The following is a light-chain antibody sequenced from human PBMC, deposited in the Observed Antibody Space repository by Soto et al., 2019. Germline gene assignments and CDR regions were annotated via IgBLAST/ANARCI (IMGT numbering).Light chain of an antibody. CDR1: QSVSSSY. J-gene: IGKJ1*01. CDR3: QHYGSSMWT. Sequence: DIVLTQSPGTLSLSPGERATLSCRASQSVSSSYLAWYQQKPGQAPRLLIYGASGRPTGIPDRFSGSGSGTDFTLTISGLEPEDFAVYYCQHYGSSMWTFGQGTKVEIK. CDR2: GAS. V-gene: IGKV3-20*01.